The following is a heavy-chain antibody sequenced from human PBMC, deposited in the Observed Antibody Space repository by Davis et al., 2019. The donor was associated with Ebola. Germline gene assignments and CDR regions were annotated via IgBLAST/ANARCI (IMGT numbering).Heavy chain of an antibody. V-gene: IGHV3-30*02. CDR1: GFTFSSYG. D-gene: IGHD6-6*01. CDR3: ARVGSSEGGLDY. J-gene: IGHJ4*02. CDR2: IQYDGSNK. Sequence: GESLKISCAASGFTFSSYGMHWVRQAPGKGLEWVTFIQYDGSNKYYADSVKGRFTISRDNAKNSLYLQMNSLRAEDTAVYYCARVGSSEGGLDYWGQGTLVTVSS.